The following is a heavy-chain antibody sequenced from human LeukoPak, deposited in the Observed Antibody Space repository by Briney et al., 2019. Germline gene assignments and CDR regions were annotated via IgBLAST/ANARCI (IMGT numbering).Heavy chain of an antibody. V-gene: IGHV3-7*01. CDR2: IKQDGSEK. D-gene: IGHD1-26*01. CDR3: AKDVLNSGSYPLLVDY. Sequence: GGSLRLSCAASGFTFSSYWMSWVRQAPGKGLEWVANIKQDGSEKYYVDSVKGRFTISRDNAKNSLYLQMNSLRAEDTAVYYCAKDVLNSGSYPLLVDYWGQGTLVTVSS. J-gene: IGHJ4*02. CDR1: GFTFSSYW.